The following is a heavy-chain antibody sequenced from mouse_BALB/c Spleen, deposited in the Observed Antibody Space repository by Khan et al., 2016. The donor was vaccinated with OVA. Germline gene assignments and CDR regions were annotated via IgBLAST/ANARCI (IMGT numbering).Heavy chain of an antibody. CDR1: GFTFSTYG. CDR3: ARLAYYYNSEGFAY. J-gene: IGHJ3*01. D-gene: IGHD1-1*02. V-gene: IGHV5-6*01. Sequence: EVELVESGGDLVKTGGSLKLSCAASGFTFSTYGMSWVRQTPDKRLEWVATISSGGHYTYYIDSVKGRFTISRDNAKNILYLQMTSLRSEDKAMYYCARLAYYYNSEGFAYWGQGTLVTGSA. CDR2: ISSGGHYT.